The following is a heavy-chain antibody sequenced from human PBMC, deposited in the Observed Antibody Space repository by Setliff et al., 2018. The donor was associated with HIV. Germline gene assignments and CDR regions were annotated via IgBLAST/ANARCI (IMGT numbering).Heavy chain of an antibody. J-gene: IGHJ5*02. Sequence: PSETLSLTCAVSGDSVRRICWSWVRQSPDWGLQWIGEVCNGGVTNYNPFLERRFTISLDTSRNHFALTVTSVTATDTAVYYCVREERAADSGSYYSSRWFDRWGQGTLVTVSS. CDR3: VREERAADSGSYYSSRWFDR. D-gene: IGHD1-26*01. V-gene: IGHV4-59*02. CDR2: VCNGGVT. CDR1: GDSVRRIC.